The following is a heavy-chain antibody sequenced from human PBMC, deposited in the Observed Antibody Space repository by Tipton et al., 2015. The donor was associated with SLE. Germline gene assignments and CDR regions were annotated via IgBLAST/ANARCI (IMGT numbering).Heavy chain of an antibody. Sequence: LRLSCTVSGGSISSYYWSWIRQPPGKGLEWIGYIYYSGSTNYNPSLKSRVTISVETSKNQFSLKLSSVTAADTAVYYCARRSDDYSNWFDPWGQGTQVTVSS. CDR2: IYYSGST. D-gene: IGHD4-11*01. V-gene: IGHV4-59*12. J-gene: IGHJ5*02. CDR1: GGSISSYY. CDR3: ARRSDDYSNWFDP.